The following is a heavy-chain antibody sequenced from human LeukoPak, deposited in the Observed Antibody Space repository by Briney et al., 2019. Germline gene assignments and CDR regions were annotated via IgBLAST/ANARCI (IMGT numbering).Heavy chain of an antibody. Sequence: SVKVSCKASGGTFSSYAISWVRQAPGQGLEWMGRIIPILGIANYAQKFQGRVTITADKSTSTAYMELSSLRSEDTAVYYCAREGLLTPYYFDYWGQGTLVTVSS. CDR2: IIPILGIA. CDR1: GGTFSSYA. CDR3: AREGLLTPYYFDY. J-gene: IGHJ4*02. V-gene: IGHV1-69*04. D-gene: IGHD1-14*01.